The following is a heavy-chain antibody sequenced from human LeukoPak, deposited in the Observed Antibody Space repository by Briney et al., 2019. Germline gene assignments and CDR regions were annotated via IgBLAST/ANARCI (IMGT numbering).Heavy chain of an antibody. Sequence: PGGSLRLSCAASGFTFSSYGMHWVRQAPGKGLEWVAFIRYDGSNKYYADSVKGRFTISRDNSKNTLYLQMNSLRAEDTAVYYCAKAVRGVITNNYFDYWGQGTLVTVSS. J-gene: IGHJ4*02. D-gene: IGHD3-10*01. CDR3: AKAVRGVITNNYFDY. CDR1: GFTFSSYG. V-gene: IGHV3-30*02. CDR2: IRYDGSNK.